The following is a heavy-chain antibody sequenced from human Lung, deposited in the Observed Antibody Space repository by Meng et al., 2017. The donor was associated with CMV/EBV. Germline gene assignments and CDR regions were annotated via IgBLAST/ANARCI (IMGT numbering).Heavy chain of an antibody. CDR1: GSSFDWWG. CDR3: ASGTPGRSSFDY. V-gene: IGHV1-18*01. J-gene: IGHJ4*02. D-gene: IGHD3-10*01. Sequence: VDLLPAGPEATETGALTWAVSKGSGSSFDWWGIGCVRQANGQGFMWVRCFSNNIDTYPAPKFQGRVTMTTATHTNTAILGLRSLTSAATDVYYCASGTPGRSSFDYWGQGTLVTVSS. CDR2: FSNNIDT.